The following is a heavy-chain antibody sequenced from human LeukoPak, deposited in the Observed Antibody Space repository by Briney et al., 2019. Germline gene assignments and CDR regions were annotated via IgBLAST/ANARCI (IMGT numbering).Heavy chain of an antibody. CDR2: VRPGDSAR. V-gene: IGHV3-48*02. CDR1: GFTFSNYP. CDR3: ATDSHYAFDF. D-gene: IGHD4-17*01. J-gene: IGHJ4*02. Sequence: PGGSLRLSCAAFGFTFSNYPMNWVRQAPGKGLEWVSNVRPGDSARSYADSVRGRFTISRDDAKNSLYLQMNSLRDEDTAVYYCATDSHYAFDFWGPGTLVTVSS.